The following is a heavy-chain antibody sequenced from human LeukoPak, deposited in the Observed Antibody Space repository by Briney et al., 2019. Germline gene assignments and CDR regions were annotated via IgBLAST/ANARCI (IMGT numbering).Heavy chain of an antibody. CDR3: ASVGISVAGNFTFDY. V-gene: IGHV1-69*02. Sequence: SVTVSCKTSGGTFSKLPINWVRQAPGQGLEWMGRIIPILGLVNYAQKFQDRVTITADNSTSTAYMELTSLKSEDTAVYSCASVGISVAGNFTFDYWGQGTLVTVSS. CDR2: IIPILGLV. CDR1: GGTFSKLP. D-gene: IGHD6-19*01. J-gene: IGHJ4*02.